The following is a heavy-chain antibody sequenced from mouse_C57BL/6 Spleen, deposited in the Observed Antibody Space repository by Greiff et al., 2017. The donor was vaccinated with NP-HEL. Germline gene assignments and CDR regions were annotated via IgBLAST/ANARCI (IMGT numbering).Heavy chain of an antibody. D-gene: IGHD1-1*01. Sequence: VQLQQPGAELVKPGASVKMSCKASGYTFTSYWITWVKQRPGQGLEWIGDIYPGSGSTNYNEKFKSKATLTVDTSSSTAYMQLSSLTSEDSAVYYCARGGASYYGSRGAMDYWGQGTSVTVSS. V-gene: IGHV1-55*01. CDR1: GYTFTSYW. J-gene: IGHJ4*01. CDR2: IYPGSGST. CDR3: ARGGASYYGSRGAMDY.